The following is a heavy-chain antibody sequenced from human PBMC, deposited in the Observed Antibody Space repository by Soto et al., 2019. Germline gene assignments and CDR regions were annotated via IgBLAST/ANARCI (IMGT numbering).Heavy chain of an antibody. CDR2: IIPIFGTA. Sequence: SVKVSCKASGGTFSSYAISWVRQAPGQGLEWMGGIIPIFGTANYAQKFQGRVTITADESTSTAYMELSSLRSEDTAVYYCARGVGEGVTTGGGYSYWGQGTLVTVSS. CDR1: GGTFSSYA. V-gene: IGHV1-69*13. CDR3: ARGVGEGVTTGGGYSY. J-gene: IGHJ4*02. D-gene: IGHD6-13*01.